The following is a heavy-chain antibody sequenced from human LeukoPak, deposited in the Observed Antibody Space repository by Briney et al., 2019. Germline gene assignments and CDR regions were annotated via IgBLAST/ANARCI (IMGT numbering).Heavy chain of an antibody. J-gene: IGHJ3*02. Sequence: GGSLRLSCAASGFTFRSYGMHWVRQAPGKGLEWLATIWYDGGNKFYADAVKGRFTISRDNSKSTLYLQMSSLRVEDTAVYYCAKDTSGYTDAFNIWGQGTMVTVSS. V-gene: IGHV3-33*06. D-gene: IGHD3-16*02. CDR3: AKDTSGYTDAFNI. CDR2: IWYDGGNK. CDR1: GFTFRSYG.